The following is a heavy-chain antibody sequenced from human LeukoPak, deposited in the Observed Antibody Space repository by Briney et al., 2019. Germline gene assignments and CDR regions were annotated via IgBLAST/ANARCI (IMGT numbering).Heavy chain of an antibody. CDR2: INPNSGGT. Sequence: ASVKVSCKASVYTFTGYYMHWVRQAPGQGLEWMGWINPNSGGTNYAQKFQGRVTMTRDTSISTAYMELSRLRSDDTAVYYCARVRWELPRLFDYWGQGTLVTVSS. V-gene: IGHV1-2*02. J-gene: IGHJ4*02. D-gene: IGHD1-26*01. CDR3: ARVRWELPRLFDY. CDR1: VYTFTGYY.